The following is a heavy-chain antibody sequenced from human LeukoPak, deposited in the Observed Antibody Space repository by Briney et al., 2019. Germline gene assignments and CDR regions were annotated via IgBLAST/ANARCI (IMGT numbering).Heavy chain of an antibody. CDR2: ISYDGSNK. V-gene: IGHV3-30*03. J-gene: IGHJ4*02. Sequence: GGSLRLSCAASGFTISSYGMHWVRQAPGKGLEWVAVISYDGSNKYYADSVKGRFTISRDNSKNTLYLQMNSLRAEDTAVYYCAAVEMATIGPFDYWGQGTLVTVSS. CDR3: AAVEMATIGPFDY. CDR1: GFTISSYG. D-gene: IGHD5-24*01.